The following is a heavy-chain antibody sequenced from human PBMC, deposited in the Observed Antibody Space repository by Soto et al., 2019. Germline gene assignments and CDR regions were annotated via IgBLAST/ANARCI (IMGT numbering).Heavy chain of an antibody. V-gene: IGHV4-59*01. D-gene: IGHD7-27*01. CDR3: ARDGNRGSDYYYYGMDV. J-gene: IGHJ6*02. CDR2: IYYSGST. CDR1: GGSISSYY. Sequence: SETLSLTCTVSGGSISSYYWSWIRQPPGTGLEWIGYIYYSGSTNYNPSLKSRVTISVDTSKNQFSLKLSSVTAADTAVYYCARDGNRGSDYYYYGMDVWGQGTTVT.